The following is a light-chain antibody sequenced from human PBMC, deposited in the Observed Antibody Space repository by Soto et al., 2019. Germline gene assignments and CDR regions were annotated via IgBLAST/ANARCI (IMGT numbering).Light chain of an antibody. CDR2: QAS. J-gene: IGKJ4*01. V-gene: IGKV1-5*03. CDR1: QSISTY. Sequence: DIQMTQSPSTLSAYVGDRVTITCRASQSISTYLAWYQQKPGKAPKLQISQASILQSGVPSSFSGSGSGTEFTLTISSLQPDDFATYYCQQYLSFVTFGGGTKVEI. CDR3: QQYLSFVT.